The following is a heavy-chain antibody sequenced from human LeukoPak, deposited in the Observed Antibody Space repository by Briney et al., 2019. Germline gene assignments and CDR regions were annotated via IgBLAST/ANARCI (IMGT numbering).Heavy chain of an antibody. D-gene: IGHD2-15*01. CDR3: AKDMDPYRYCSGGSCYGDAFDI. V-gene: IGHV3-43*01. Sequence: PGGSLRLSCAASGFTFDDYTMHWVRQAPGKGLEWVSLISWDGGSTYYADSVKGRFTISRDNSKNSLYLQMNSLRTEDTALYYCAKDMDPYRYCSGGSCYGDAFDIWGQGTMVTVSS. CDR1: GFTFDDYT. CDR2: ISWDGGST. J-gene: IGHJ3*02.